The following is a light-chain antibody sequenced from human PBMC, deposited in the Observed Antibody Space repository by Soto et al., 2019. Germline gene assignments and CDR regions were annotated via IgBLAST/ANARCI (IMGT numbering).Light chain of an antibody. Sequence: QSALTQPASVSGSPGQSITISCTGTSSDVGDYNLVSWYQQYPGKAPKLMIYEVSKRPSGVSIRFSGSKSGNTASLTISGLLSAYEDDYYYCSCAPSSTSVMFGGGTKVTVL. CDR2: EVS. V-gene: IGLV2-23*02. CDR1: SSDVGDYNL. J-gene: IGLJ3*02. CDR3: CSCAPSSTSVM.